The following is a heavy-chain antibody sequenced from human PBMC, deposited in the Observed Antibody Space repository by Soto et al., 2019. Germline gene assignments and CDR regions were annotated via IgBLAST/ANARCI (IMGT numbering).Heavy chain of an antibody. CDR1: GGSIGIYY. V-gene: IGHV4-59*01. CDR2: VHHSGTT. Sequence: QVHLQESGPGLVKPSETLSLICTVSGGSIGIYYWNWIRQSPGKGLEWIGYVHHSGTTSYNPSLGGRATISLDTPKTQFSLRLSSVPAADTAVYYCARRWSGTDYWGQGTLVTVSS. D-gene: IGHD3-10*01. J-gene: IGHJ4*02. CDR3: ARRWSGTDY.